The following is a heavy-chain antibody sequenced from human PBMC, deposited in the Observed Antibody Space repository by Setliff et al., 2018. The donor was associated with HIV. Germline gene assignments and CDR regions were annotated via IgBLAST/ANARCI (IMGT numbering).Heavy chain of an antibody. Sequence: ASVKVSCKASGYTFTDYYMHWVQQAPGKGLEWMGRVDPEDGETIYAEKFQGRVTITADTSTDTAYMGLSSLRSEDTAVYYCATLEIITPYYYYYMDVWGKGTTVTVSS. CDR3: ATLEIITPYYYYYMDV. V-gene: IGHV1-69-2*01. CDR1: GYTFTDYY. D-gene: IGHD3-10*01. CDR2: VDPEDGET. J-gene: IGHJ6*03.